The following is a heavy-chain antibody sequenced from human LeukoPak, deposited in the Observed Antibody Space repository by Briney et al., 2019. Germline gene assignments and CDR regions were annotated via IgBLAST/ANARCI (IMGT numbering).Heavy chain of an antibody. CDR2: IWPGDSDT. Sequence: GESLQISCQGSGYKFASYWIAWARQIPGQGLEWMGVIWPGDSDTRYSQSFHGQVTISSDKSITTAYLQWSSLKASDTAIYYCTRRSSSTWYTPFDYWGQGALVTVSS. V-gene: IGHV5-51*01. CDR3: TRRSSSTWYTPFDY. D-gene: IGHD6-13*01. CDR1: GYKFASYW. J-gene: IGHJ4*02.